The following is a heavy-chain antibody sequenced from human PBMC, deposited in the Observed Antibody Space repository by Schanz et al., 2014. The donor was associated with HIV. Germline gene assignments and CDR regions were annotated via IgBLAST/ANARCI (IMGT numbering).Heavy chain of an antibody. CDR2: INSDGSST. CDR3: AKSRGDSWPYGMDV. D-gene: IGHD4-17*01. J-gene: IGHJ6*02. CDR1: GFTFSSYG. Sequence: VQLVESGGGVVQPGRSLRLSCAASGFTFSSYGIHWVRQAPGKGLVWVSRINSDGSSTSYADSVKGRFTISRDNSENTLYLQMNSLRAEDTAVYYCAKSRGDSWPYGMDVWGQGTTVTVSS. V-gene: IGHV3-74*02.